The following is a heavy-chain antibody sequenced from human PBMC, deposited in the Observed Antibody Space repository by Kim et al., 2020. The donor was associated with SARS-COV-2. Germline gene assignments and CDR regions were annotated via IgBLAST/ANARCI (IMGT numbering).Heavy chain of an antibody. CDR3: ASRLSGMDV. V-gene: IGHV1-46*01. CDR2: INPNGGNT. CDR1: GYTFTRNY. Sequence: ASVKVSCKASGYTFTRNYINWVRQAPGQGLEWMGIINPNGGNTSYAQKVQGRVTMTRDTSTSTVYMELSSLRSEDTAVYYCASRLSGMDVWRQGTTVTVCS. J-gene: IGHJ6*01.